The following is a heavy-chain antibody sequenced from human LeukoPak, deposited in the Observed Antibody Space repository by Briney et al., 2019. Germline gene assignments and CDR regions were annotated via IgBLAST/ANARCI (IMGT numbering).Heavy chain of an antibody. Sequence: GGSLRLSRAASGFTFSSYSMNWVRQAPGKGLEWVSSISSSSSYIYYADSVKGRFTISRDNAKNSLYLQMNSLRAEDTAVYYCASAWCSSTSCYAPALDYWGQGTLVTVSS. CDR3: ASAWCSSTSCYAPALDY. CDR1: GFTFSSYS. V-gene: IGHV3-21*01. CDR2: ISSSSSYI. J-gene: IGHJ4*02. D-gene: IGHD2-2*01.